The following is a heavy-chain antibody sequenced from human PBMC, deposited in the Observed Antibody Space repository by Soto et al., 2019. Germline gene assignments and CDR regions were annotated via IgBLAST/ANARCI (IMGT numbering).Heavy chain of an antibody. D-gene: IGHD3-10*01. J-gene: IGHJ4*02. V-gene: IGHV1-3*01. CDR2: INAGNGNT. CDR1: GYTFTSYG. CDR3: ARGGSRPGAYYFDY. Sequence: GASVKVSCKASGYTFTSYGISWVRQAPGQGLEWMGWINAGNGNTKYSQKFQGRVTITRDTSASTAYMELSSLRSEDTAVYYCARGGSRPGAYYFDYWGQGTLVTVSS.